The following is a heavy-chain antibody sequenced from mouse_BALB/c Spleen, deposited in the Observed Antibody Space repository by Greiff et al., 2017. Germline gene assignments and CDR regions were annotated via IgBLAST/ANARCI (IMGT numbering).Heavy chain of an antibody. J-gene: IGHJ2*01. D-gene: IGHD2-2*01. CDR3: ARGGYDLFDY. CDR1: GFNIKDTY. V-gene: IGHV14-3*02. CDR2: IDPANGNT. Sequence: EVQGVESGAELVKPGASVKLSCTASGFNIKDTYMHWVKQRPEQGLEWIGRIDPANGNTKYDPKFQGKATITADTSSNTAYLQLSSLTSEDTAVYYCARGGYDLFDYWGQGTTLTVSS.